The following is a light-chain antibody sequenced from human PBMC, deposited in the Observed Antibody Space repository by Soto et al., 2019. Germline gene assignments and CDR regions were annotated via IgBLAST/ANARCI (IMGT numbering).Light chain of an antibody. CDR3: HQYGSSPMT. Sequence: EIVLTQSPGTLSLSPGERAALSCRASESITSSYLAWYRQKPGQAPRLLIYGASSRATGIPDRFSGSGSGTDCTLTITRLEPEDFAVYYCHQYGSSPMTFGQGTKVEVK. CDR1: ESITSSY. J-gene: IGKJ1*01. CDR2: GAS. V-gene: IGKV3-20*01.